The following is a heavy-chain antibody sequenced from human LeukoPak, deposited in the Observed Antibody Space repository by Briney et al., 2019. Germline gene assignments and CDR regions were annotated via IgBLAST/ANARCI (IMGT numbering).Heavy chain of an antibody. V-gene: IGHV4-4*07. Sequence: SETLSLTCTVSGGSISSYYWSWIRQPAGKGLEWIGRIYTSGSTNYNPSLKSRVTMSVDTSKNQFSLKLSSVTAADTAVYYCARDSTPLWFGEYPYFDYWGQGTLVTVSS. J-gene: IGHJ4*02. D-gene: IGHD3-10*01. CDR3: ARDSTPLWFGEYPYFDY. CDR1: GGSISSYY. CDR2: IYTSGST.